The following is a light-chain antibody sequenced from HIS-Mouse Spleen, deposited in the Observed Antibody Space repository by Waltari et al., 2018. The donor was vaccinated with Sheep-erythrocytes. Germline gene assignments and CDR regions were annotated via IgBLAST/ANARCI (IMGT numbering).Light chain of an antibody. CDR1: SSDVGSYTR. CDR3: CSYAGSSTLV. Sequence: QSALTQPASVSGSPGQSITISCTGTSSDVGSYTRVSWYQQHPGKAPKLMIYEGSKRPSGVSNRFSGSKSGNTASLTISGLQAEDEADYYCCSYAGSSTLVFGGGTKLTVL. J-gene: IGLJ2*01. V-gene: IGLV2-23*01. CDR2: EGS.